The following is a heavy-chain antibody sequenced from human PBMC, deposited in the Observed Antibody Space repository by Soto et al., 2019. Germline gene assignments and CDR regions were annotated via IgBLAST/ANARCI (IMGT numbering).Heavy chain of an antibody. V-gene: IGHV4-59*01. CDR1: GGSFHNFY. CDR3: ARGSDLSDFWSGYSLGSGMDV. Sequence: SETLSLTCNLSGGSFHNFYWLWIRQPPGKGLEWVGHVHYSGSTNYNPSLKSRVTISVDTSKNQFSLKLSSVTAADTAVYYCARGSDLSDFWSGYSLGSGMDVWGQGTTVTVSS. J-gene: IGHJ6*02. D-gene: IGHD3-3*01. CDR2: VHYSGST.